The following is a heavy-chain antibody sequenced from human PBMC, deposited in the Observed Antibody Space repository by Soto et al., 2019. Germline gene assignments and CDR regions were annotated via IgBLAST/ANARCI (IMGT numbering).Heavy chain of an antibody. CDR1: GGTFSSYA. D-gene: IGHD3-22*01. J-gene: IGHJ6*02. V-gene: IGHV1-69*13. Sequence: ASVKVSCKASGGTFSSYAISWVRQAPGQGLEWMGGIIPIFGTANYAQKFQGRVTITADESTSTAYMELSSLRSEDTAVYYCARGHNYYDSSGYYQQYYYYGMDVWGQGTTVTVSS. CDR2: IIPIFGTA. CDR3: ARGHNYYDSSGYYQQYYYYGMDV.